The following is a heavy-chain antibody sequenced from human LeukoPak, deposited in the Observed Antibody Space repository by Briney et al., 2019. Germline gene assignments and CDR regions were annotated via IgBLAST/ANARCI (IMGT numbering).Heavy chain of an antibody. CDR2: INHSGST. D-gene: IGHD6-6*01. Sequence: SETLSLTCAVYGGSFSGYYWSWIRQPPGKGLEWIGEINHSGSTNYNPSLKRRVTISVDTSKNQFSLKLSSVTAAATAVYYCASRYRGAARLDYWGQGTLVTVSS. V-gene: IGHV4-34*01. CDR1: GGSFSGYY. J-gene: IGHJ4*02. CDR3: ASRYRGAARLDY.